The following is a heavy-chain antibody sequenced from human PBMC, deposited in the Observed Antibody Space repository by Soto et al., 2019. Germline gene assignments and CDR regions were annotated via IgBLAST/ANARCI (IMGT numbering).Heavy chain of an antibody. D-gene: IGHD3-9*01. CDR2: IYSGGST. Sequence: EVQLVESGGGLVQPGGSLRLSCAASGFTVSSNYMSWVRLAPGKGLEWVSVIYSGGSTYYADSVKGRFTISRHNSKNTLYLQMNSLRAEDTAVYYCAREDYDILTGYLSWAQGTLVTVSS. J-gene: IGHJ4*02. V-gene: IGHV3-53*04. CDR3: AREDYDILTGYLS. CDR1: GFTVSSNY.